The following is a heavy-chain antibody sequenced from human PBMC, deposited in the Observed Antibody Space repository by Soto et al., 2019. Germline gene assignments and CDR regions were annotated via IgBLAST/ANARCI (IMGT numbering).Heavy chain of an antibody. V-gene: IGHV4-34*01. CDR1: GGSFSGYY. CDR2: INHSGST. Sequence: QVQLQQWGAGLLKPSETLSLTCAVYGGSFSGYYWSWIRQPPGKGLEWIGEINHSGSTNYNPSLKARVTITVDTSKNQFALKLSSVTAADAAVYYCARGARDYWGQGTLVTVSS. J-gene: IGHJ4*02. CDR3: ARGARDY.